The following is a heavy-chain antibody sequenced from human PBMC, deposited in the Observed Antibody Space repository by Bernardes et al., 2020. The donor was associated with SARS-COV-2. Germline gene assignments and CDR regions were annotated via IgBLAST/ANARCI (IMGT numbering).Heavy chain of an antibody. CDR3: ARLATVTIFGVVIVNYFDY. CDR2: IYYSGST. Sequence: LSLTCTVSGGSISSYYWSWIRQPPGKGLEWIGYIYYSGSTNYNPSLKSRVTISVDTSKNQFSLKLSSVTAADTAVYYCARLATVTIFGVVIVNYFDYWGQGTLVTVSS. CDR1: GGSISSYY. D-gene: IGHD3-3*01. V-gene: IGHV4-59*01. J-gene: IGHJ4*02.